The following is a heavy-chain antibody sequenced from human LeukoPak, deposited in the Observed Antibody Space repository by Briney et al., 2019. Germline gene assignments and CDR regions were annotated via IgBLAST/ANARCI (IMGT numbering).Heavy chain of an antibody. D-gene: IGHD3-3*01. CDR2: ISGSGGST. J-gene: IGHJ3*02. Sequence: GGSLRLSCAASGFTFSSYAMSWVHQAPGKGLEWVSAISGSGGSTYYADSVKGRFTISRDNSKNTLYLQMNSLRAEDTAVYYCAKRGSTIFGVVTIDAFDIWGQGTMVTVSS. CDR3: AKRGSTIFGVVTIDAFDI. V-gene: IGHV3-23*01. CDR1: GFTFSSYA.